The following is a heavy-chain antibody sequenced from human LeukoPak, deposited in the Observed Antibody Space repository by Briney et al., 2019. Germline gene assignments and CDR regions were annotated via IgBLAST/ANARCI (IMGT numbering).Heavy chain of an antibody. CDR2: INPNSGGT. CDR3: ARVWFGEFGTDY. D-gene: IGHD3-10*01. CDR1: GYTFTGYY. J-gene: IGHJ4*02. V-gene: IGHV1-2*02. Sequence: ASVKASCKASGYTFTGYYMHWVRQAPGQGLEWMGWINPNSGGTYYAQKFQGRVTMTRDTSISTAYMELSRLRSDDTAVYYCARVWFGEFGTDYWGQGTLVTVSS.